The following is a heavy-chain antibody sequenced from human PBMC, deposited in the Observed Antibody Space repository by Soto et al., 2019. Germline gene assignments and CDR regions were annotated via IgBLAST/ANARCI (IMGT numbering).Heavy chain of an antibody. D-gene: IGHD2-2*01. CDR2: INPNSGGT. CDR3: ASGQDIGLVPAAMGYYGMDV. Sequence: ASVKVSCKASGYTFTGYYMHWVRQAPGQGLEWMGWINPNSGGTNYAQKFQGWVTMTRDTSISTAYMELSRLRSDDTAVYYCASGQDIGLVPAAMGYYGMDVWGQGTTVTVSS. J-gene: IGHJ6*02. V-gene: IGHV1-2*04. CDR1: GYTFTGYY.